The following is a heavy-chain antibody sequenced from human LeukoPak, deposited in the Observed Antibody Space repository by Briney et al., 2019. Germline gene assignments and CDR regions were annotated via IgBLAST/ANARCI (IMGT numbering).Heavy chain of an antibody. CDR3: AKVVYYGSGSYAFDI. D-gene: IGHD3-10*01. Sequence: GGTLRLSCAASGFTFSSYGMSWVRQAPGKGLEWVSAISGSGDSTYYADSVKGRFTISRDNSKNTLYLQMNSLRAEDTAVYYCAKVVYYGSGSYAFDIWGQGTMVTVSS. V-gene: IGHV3-23*01. CDR1: GFTFSSYG. CDR2: ISGSGDST. J-gene: IGHJ3*02.